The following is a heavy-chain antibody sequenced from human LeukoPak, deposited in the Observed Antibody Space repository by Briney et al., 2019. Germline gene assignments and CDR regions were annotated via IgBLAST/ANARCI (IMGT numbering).Heavy chain of an antibody. CDR3: ARSARLGSHWFDP. J-gene: IGHJ5*02. V-gene: IGHV1-69*01. CDR2: IIPIFGTA. CDR1: GGTFSSYA. Sequence: SVKVSYKASGGTFSSYAISWVRQAPGQGLEWMGGIIPIFGTANYAQKFQGRVTITADESTSTAYMELSSLRSEDTAVHYCARSARLGSHWFDPWGQGTLVTVSS. D-gene: IGHD6-6*01.